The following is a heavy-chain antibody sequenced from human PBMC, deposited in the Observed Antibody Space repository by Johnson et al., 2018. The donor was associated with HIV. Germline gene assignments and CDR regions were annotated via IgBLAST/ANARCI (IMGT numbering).Heavy chain of an antibody. CDR2: ISSDGTTI. Sequence: QVQLVESGGGVVRPGGSLRLSCAASGFTFSDYYMSWIRQAPGKGLEWVSYISSDGTTIYDADSVKGRVTISRDNAKNSLYLEMNSLRAEDTAVYYCASDGELPEYAFDIWGQGTMVTVSS. D-gene: IGHD1-26*01. J-gene: IGHJ3*02. CDR3: ASDGELPEYAFDI. CDR1: GFTFSDYY. V-gene: IGHV3-11*01.